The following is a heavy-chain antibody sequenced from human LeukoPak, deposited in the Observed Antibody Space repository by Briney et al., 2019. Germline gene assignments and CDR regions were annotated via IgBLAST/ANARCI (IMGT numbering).Heavy chain of an antibody. D-gene: IGHD1-26*01. V-gene: IGHV4-59*08. J-gene: IGHJ4*02. CDR3: ARPNSGSYYPFDY. Sequence: SETLSLTCAVYGGSFSGYYWSWIRQPPGKGLEWIGYIYYSGSTNYNPSLKSRVTISVDTSKNQFSLKLSSVTAADTAVYYCARPNSGSYYPFDYWGQGILVTVSS. CDR2: IYYSGST. CDR1: GGSFSGYY.